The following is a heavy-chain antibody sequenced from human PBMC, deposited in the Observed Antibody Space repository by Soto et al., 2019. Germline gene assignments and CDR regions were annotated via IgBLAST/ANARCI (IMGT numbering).Heavy chain of an antibody. CDR2: ISAYNGNT. D-gene: IGHD2-2*01. J-gene: IGHJ5*02. Sequence: QVQLVQSGAEVKKPGASVKVSCKASGYTFTSYGISWVRQAPGQGLEWMGWISAYNGNTNYAQKLQGRVTMTTDTSTSTAYMELRSLRADDTAVYYCARDWGIVVVPAATPINWFDPWGQGTLVTVSS. CDR3: ARDWGIVVVPAATPINWFDP. V-gene: IGHV1-18*04. CDR1: GYTFTSYG.